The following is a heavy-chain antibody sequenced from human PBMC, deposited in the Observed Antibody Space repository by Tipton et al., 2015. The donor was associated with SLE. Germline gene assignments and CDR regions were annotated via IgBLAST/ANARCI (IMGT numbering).Heavy chain of an antibody. V-gene: IGHV4-59*04. Sequence: TLSLTCTVSGGSISSHYWSWIGQPPGKGLEWIGYIYYSGSTYYNPSLKSRVTISVDTSKNQFSLKLSSVTAADTAVYYCVLLELPLGYCSGGSCPDAFDIWGQGTMVTVSS. CDR1: GGSISSHY. J-gene: IGHJ3*02. D-gene: IGHD2-15*01. CDR2: IYYSGST. CDR3: VLLELPLGYCSGGSCPDAFDI.